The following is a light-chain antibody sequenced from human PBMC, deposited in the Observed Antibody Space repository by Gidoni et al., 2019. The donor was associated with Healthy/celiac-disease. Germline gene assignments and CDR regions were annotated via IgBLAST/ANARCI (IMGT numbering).Light chain of an antibody. Sequence: DIQITPSPSSLSASVGDRVTIPCRESQCISSYLNWYQQKPGKAPKLLIYAASSLERGVPSRFSGSGSGTDFTLTISSLQPEDFATYYCQQGYSTPFTFGHGTKVDIK. J-gene: IGKJ3*01. CDR3: QQGYSTPFT. CDR1: QCISSY. CDR2: AAS. V-gene: IGKV1-39*01.